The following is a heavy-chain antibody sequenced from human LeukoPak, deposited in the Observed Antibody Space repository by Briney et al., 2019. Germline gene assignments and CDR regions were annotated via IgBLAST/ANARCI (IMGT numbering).Heavy chain of an antibody. CDR2: INHSGST. D-gene: IGHD3-10*01. V-gene: IGHV4-34*01. CDR3: AKGAGSYYY. Sequence: SETLSLTCAVYGGSFSGYYWSWIRQPPGKGLEWIGEINHSGSTNYNPSLKSRVTISVDTSKNQFSLKLSSVTAADTAVYYCAKGAGSYYYWGQGTLVTVSS. J-gene: IGHJ4*02. CDR1: GGSFSGYY.